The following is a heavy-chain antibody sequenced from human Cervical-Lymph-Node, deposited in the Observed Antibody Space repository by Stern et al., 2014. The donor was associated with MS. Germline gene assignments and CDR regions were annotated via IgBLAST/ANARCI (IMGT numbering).Heavy chain of an antibody. CDR1: GFTFDDFD. J-gene: IGHJ4*02. CDR3: ARVQYSSSWYMFDY. V-gene: IGHV3-9*01. D-gene: IGHD6-13*01. Sequence: EVQLVESGGGLVQPGRSLRLSCAASGFTFDDFDMNWVRQAPGTGLEWVASISWDSGKIAYTDSVNGRFTISRDNAKNSLYLQLNSLRSEDTAFYYCARVQYSSSWYMFDYWGQGTLVTVSS. CDR2: ISWDSGKI.